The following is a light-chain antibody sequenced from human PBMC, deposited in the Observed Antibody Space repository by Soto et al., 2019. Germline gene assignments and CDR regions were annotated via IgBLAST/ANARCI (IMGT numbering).Light chain of an antibody. Sequence: QSVLTQPASVSGSPGQSITISCTGTSSDVGDYNYVSWYQQHPGKAPKLMIYEVSNRPSGVSNRFSGSKSGNTASLTISGLQAEDEADYYCSSYTSSTVLGVFGTGTKVTVL. J-gene: IGLJ1*01. CDR2: EVS. CDR3: SSYTSSTVLGV. V-gene: IGLV2-14*01. CDR1: SSDVGDYNY.